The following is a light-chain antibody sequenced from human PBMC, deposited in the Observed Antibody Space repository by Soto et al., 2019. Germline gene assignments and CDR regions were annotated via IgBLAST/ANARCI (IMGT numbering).Light chain of an antibody. V-gene: IGLV1-51*01. Sequence: QSVLTQPPSVSAAPGQKVTISCSGRSSNIGNNYVSWDRQLPGTAPKLLIYDNTKRPSGIPDRFSGYKSGTSATLGITGLQTGDEADYYCGTWDSSLSVGVFGTGTQLTV. J-gene: IGLJ1*01. CDR1: SSNIGNNY. CDR2: DNT. CDR3: GTWDSSLSVGV.